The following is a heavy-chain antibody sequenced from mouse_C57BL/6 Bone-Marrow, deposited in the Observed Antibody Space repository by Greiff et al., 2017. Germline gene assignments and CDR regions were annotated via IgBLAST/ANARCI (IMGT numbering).Heavy chain of an antibody. CDR1: GYTFTSYG. V-gene: IGHV1-81*01. Sequence: VKLQESGAELARPGASVKPSCKASGYTFTSYGISWVKQRTGQGLEWIGEIYPRSGNTYYNEKFKGKATLTADKSSSTAYMELRSLTSEDSAVYFCARVKKYWYFDVWGTGTTVTVSS. CDR3: ARVKKYWYFDV. J-gene: IGHJ1*03. CDR2: IYPRSGNT.